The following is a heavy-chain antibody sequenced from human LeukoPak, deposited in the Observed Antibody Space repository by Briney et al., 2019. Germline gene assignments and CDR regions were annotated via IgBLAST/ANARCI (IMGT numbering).Heavy chain of an antibody. D-gene: IGHD2-15*01. Sequence: GASVKVSCKASGYTFTSYGISWVRQAPGQGLEWMGLISAYNGNTNYAQKLQGRVTMTTDTPTSTAYMELRSLRSDDTAVYYCARDSPVATTRLNYCSGGSCYSWGQGTLVTVSS. J-gene: IGHJ4*02. CDR1: GYTFTSYG. V-gene: IGHV1-18*01. CDR2: ISAYNGNT. CDR3: ARDSPVATTRLNYCSGGSCYS.